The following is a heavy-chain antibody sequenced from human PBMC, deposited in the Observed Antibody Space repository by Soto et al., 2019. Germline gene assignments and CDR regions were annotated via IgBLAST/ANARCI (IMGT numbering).Heavy chain of an antibody. Sequence: QVQLVQSGAEVKKPGASVKVSCKTSGYTFTSHGISWVRQAPGQGLEWMGWISPYNGDTNYAQKLQGRVSVTTASSTRTAYMELRTLRSEDTAVYYCARMVRGSTVGYYYYMDVWGKGTTVTVSS. D-gene: IGHD3-10*01. CDR3: ARMVRGSTVGYYYYMDV. CDR1: GYTFTSHG. CDR2: ISPYNGDT. V-gene: IGHV1-18*01. J-gene: IGHJ6*03.